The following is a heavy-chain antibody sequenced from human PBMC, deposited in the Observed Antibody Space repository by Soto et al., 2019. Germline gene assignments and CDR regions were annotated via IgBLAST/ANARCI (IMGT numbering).Heavy chain of an antibody. V-gene: IGHV3-23*01. CDR3: VKDDGGYPSTAPH. CDR1: GFSLSDYW. Sequence: GGSLRLSCAASGFSLSDYWMHWVRQVPGKGLDWVSGISGSGDRTYYADSAKGRFTISKDISRNSLSLQLDSLGVEDTAVYFCVKDDGGYPSTAPHWGQGTLVTVSS. CDR2: ISGSGDRT. D-gene: IGHD3-22*01. J-gene: IGHJ4*02.